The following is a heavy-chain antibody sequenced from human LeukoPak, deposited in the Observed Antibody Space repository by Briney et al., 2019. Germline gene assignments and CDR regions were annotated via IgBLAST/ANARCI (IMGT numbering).Heavy chain of an antibody. D-gene: IGHD4-17*01. CDR2: IYYSGST. CDR1: GGSISSYY. J-gene: IGHJ4*02. V-gene: IGHV4-59*01. CDR3: ARVATTVTLFDY. Sequence: SETLSLTCTVSGGSISSYYWSWIRQPPRKGVEWIGYIYYSGSTNYNPSLKSRVTISVDTSKNQFSLKLSSVTAAGTAVYYCARVATTVTLFDYWGQGTLVTVSS.